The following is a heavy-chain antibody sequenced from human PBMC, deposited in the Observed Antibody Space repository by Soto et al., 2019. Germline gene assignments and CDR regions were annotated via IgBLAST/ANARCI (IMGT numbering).Heavy chain of an antibody. J-gene: IGHJ5*02. V-gene: IGHV4-39*01. Sequence: SETLSLTCTVSGGSISSYYWGWVRQSPGKGLEWIESIYYSGSTYYNPSLKSRVTISVDTSKNQFSLKLSSVTAADTAVYYCASPKIAFYNWFDPWGQGTLVTVSS. CDR1: GGSISSYY. CDR2: IYYSGST. D-gene: IGHD3-3*02. CDR3: ASPKIAFYNWFDP.